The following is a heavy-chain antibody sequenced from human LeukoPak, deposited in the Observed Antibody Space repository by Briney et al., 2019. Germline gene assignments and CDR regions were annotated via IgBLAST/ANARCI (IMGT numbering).Heavy chain of an antibody. J-gene: IGHJ4*02. CDR2: INPDGSGK. CDR3: ASWGAGGNS. CDR1: GFTSSQYW. D-gene: IGHD3-16*01. Sequence: PGGSLRLSCAASGFTSSQYWMNWVRQVPGKGLDWVANINPDGSGKRYVDSVKGRFTIARDNADNSLSLQMNSLRAEDTAVYYCASWGAGGNSWGQGTLVTVSS. V-gene: IGHV3-7*01.